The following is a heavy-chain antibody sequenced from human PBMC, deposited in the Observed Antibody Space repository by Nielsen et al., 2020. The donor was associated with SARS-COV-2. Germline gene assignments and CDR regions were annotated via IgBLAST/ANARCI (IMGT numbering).Heavy chain of an antibody. Sequence: ASVKVSCKASGYTFTSYAMNWVRQAPGQGLEWMGWINTNTGNPTYAQGFAGRFVFSLDTSVSTAYLQISSLKAEDTAVYYCARVANWNDVGDWFDPWGQGTLVTVSS. J-gene: IGHJ5*02. CDR3: ARVANWNDVGDWFDP. V-gene: IGHV7-4-1*02. CDR2: INTNTGNP. CDR1: GYTFTSYA. D-gene: IGHD1-1*01.